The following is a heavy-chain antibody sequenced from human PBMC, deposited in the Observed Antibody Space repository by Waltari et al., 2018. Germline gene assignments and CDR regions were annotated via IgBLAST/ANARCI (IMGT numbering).Heavy chain of an antibody. D-gene: IGHD1-26*01. V-gene: IGHV3-23*04. CDR1: GFTFSSYA. J-gene: IGHJ6*03. Sequence: EVQLVESGGGLVQPGGSLRLSCAASGFTFSSYAMSWVRQAPGKGLGWVSAISGSGGSTYYADSVKGRFTISRDKSKNTLYLQMNSLRAEDTAVYYCAKVLSSWGEVGASLYYYMDVWGKGTTVTVSS. CDR2: ISGSGGST. CDR3: AKVLSSWGEVGASLYYYMDV.